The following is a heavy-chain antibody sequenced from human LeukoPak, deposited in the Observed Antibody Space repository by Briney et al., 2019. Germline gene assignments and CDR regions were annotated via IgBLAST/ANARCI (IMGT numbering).Heavy chain of an antibody. CDR2: IIPILGIA. D-gene: IGHD3-10*01. J-gene: IGHJ6*02. Sequence: ASVKVSCKASGGTFSSYAISWVRQAPGQGLEWMGRIIPILGIANYAQKFQGRVTITADKSTSTAYMELSSLRSEDTAVYYCARERVTMVRGVNYYYYGMDVWGQETTVTVSS. CDR3: ARERVTMVRGVNYYYYGMDV. V-gene: IGHV1-69*04. CDR1: GGTFSSYA.